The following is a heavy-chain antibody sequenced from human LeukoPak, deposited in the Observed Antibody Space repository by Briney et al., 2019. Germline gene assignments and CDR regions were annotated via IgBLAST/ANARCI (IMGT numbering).Heavy chain of an antibody. D-gene: IGHD4-11*01. Sequence: PGGSLRLSCAASGFSFNTYGMHWVRQAPGKGLEWVAFIRYDGSIKYYAESVKGRFTVSRDNSQSTLYLQMNSLRAEDTAVFYCAKEYKPSDARDDYSNWLFNYWGQGTLVTVSS. CDR2: IRYDGSIK. V-gene: IGHV3-30*02. CDR1: GFSFNTYG. CDR3: AKEYKPSDARDDYSNWLFNY. J-gene: IGHJ4*02.